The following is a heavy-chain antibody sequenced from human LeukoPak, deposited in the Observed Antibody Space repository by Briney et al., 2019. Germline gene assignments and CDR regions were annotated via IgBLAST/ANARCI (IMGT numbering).Heavy chain of an antibody. J-gene: IGHJ4*02. CDR3: AKSDDSSGYYYGIVY. Sequence: SCKASGGTFSSYAMNWVRQAPGKGLEWVSAISGSGGSTYYADSVKGRFTISRDNSKNTLYLQMNSLRAEDTAVYNCAKSDDSSGYYYGIVYWGQGTLVTVSS. CDR2: ISGSGGST. D-gene: IGHD3-22*01. CDR1: GGTFSSYA. V-gene: IGHV3-23*01.